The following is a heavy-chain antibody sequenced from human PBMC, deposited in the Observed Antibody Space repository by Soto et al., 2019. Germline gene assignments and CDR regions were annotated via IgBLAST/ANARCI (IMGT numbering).Heavy chain of an antibody. V-gene: IGHV5-51*01. J-gene: IGHJ6*02. CDR3: ATTTDRYNSAIGPSFYYYYGMDV. D-gene: IGHD1-20*01. CDR1: GYSFTSYW. Sequence: GESLKISCKGSGYSFTSYWIGWVRQMPGKGLEWMGIIYPGDSDTRYSPSFQGQVTISADKSISTAYLQWSSLKASDTAMYYCATTTDRYNSAIGPSFYYYYGMDVWGQGTTVTVSS. CDR2: IYPGDSDT.